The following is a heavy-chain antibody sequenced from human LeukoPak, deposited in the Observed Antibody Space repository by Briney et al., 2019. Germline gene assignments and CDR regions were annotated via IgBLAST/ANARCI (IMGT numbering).Heavy chain of an antibody. D-gene: IGHD3-16*02. CDR1: GYSIASGYY. CDR3: ARPVISPSVATFHD. Sequence: SETLSLTCAVSGYSIASGYYWGWIRQPPGKGLEWIGCISYSGNIYYNPSLKRRVTISTDTSKNQFSLKLGSVTAADTAVYYCARPVISPSVATFHDWGQGTLVTVSS. V-gene: IGHV4-38-2*01. J-gene: IGHJ4*02. CDR2: ISYSGNI.